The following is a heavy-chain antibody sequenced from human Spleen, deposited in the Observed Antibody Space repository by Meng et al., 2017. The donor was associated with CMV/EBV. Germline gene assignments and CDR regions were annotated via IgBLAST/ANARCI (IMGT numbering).Heavy chain of an antibody. CDR2: IMPFVHIS. D-gene: IGHD3-3*01. V-gene: IGHV1-69*02. CDR1: GGSFSDYT. Sequence: SVKVSCKTSGGSFSDYTLSWVRQAPGQGLEWMGRIMPFVHISHYAQKFQGRITITADKSTSTAYMELSSLRSEDTAVYYCARAGYDFWSGYYNWFDPWGQGTLVTVSS. J-gene: IGHJ5*02. CDR3: ARAGYDFWSGYYNWFDP.